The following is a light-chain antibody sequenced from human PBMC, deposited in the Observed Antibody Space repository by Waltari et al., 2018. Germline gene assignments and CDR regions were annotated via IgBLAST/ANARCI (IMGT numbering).Light chain of an antibody. CDR3: HSRDSSGDVV. V-gene: IGLV3-19*01. Sequence: SSDLAQDPAVSVALGQTVRITCQGDRLRTHHVRWLHQKPGHAPALVIYGKNNRPSGIPDRFSASSSGSTASLTIIGAQAEDEADYYCHSRDSSGDVVIGGGTKLTVV. CDR2: GKN. CDR1: RLRTHH. J-gene: IGLJ2*01.